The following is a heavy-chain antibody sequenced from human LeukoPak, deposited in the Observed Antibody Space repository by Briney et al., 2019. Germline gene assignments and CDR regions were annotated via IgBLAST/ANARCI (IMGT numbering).Heavy chain of an antibody. CDR1: GGTFSSYA. J-gene: IGHJ4*02. D-gene: IGHD3-22*01. CDR2: IIPILGIA. CDR3: ARDYDMIVPPDSDY. V-gene: IGHV1-69*04. Sequence: SVKVSCKASGGTFSSYAISWVRQAPGQGLEWMGRIIPILGIANYAQKFQGRVTITADKSTSTAYMELSSLRSEDTAVYYCARDYDMIVPPDSDYWGQGTLVTVSS.